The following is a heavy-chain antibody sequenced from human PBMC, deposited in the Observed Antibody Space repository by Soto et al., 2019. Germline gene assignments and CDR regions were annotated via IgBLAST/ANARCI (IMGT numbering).Heavy chain of an antibody. V-gene: IGHV1-2*04. CDR3: ARGGSSGGLPLSATGGMDF. CDR1: GYTFIGYY. J-gene: IGHJ6*02. Sequence: ASVKVSCKASGYTFIGYYMHWVRQAPGQGLEWMGWINPNSGGSNNAQKFQGWVTMTRDTSINTVYMELSRLRSDDTAVYYCARGGSSGGLPLSATGGMDFWGQGTTV. D-gene: IGHD6-19*01. CDR2: INPNSGGS.